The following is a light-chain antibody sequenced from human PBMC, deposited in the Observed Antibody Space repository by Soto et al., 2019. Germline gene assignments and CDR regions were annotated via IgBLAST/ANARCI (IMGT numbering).Light chain of an antibody. Sequence: DIQMTQSPSSLAASVGARVTITCRASQSISTYLNWYQQKPGKAPKVLIFDASRLQSVVASRFSGSGSGTDFTLTISSLQPEYSATYYCQQSYSAPWTFGQGTKVQVK. CDR3: QQSYSAPWT. CDR1: QSISTY. J-gene: IGKJ1*01. V-gene: IGKV1-39*01. CDR2: DAS.